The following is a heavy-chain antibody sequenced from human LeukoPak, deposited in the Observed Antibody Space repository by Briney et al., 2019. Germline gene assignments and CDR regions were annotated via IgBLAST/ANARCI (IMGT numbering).Heavy chain of an antibody. CDR1: GFTFSSYW. V-gene: IGHV3-74*01. CDR2: INSDGSST. J-gene: IGHJ4*02. Sequence: GGSLRLSCAASGFTFSSYWMHWVRQAPGKGLVWVSRINSDGSSTSYADSVKGRFTISRDNAKNSLYLQMNSLRAEDTAVYYCARSGVRYSTHPHIDYWGQGTLVTVSS. CDR3: ARSGVRYSTHPHIDY. D-gene: IGHD6-13*01.